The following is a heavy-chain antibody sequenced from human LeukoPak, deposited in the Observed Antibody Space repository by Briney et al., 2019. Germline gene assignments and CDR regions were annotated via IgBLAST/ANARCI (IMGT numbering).Heavy chain of an antibody. CDR1: GFAFATYW. Sequence: PGGSLRLSCAASGFAFATYWMTWVRQTPGKGLEWVANLKQDGTKKNYLDSVKGRFTISRDNTNNSLYLQMSGLRTEDTAVYYCARDNYGGYFDSCGQGTLVTVSS. V-gene: IGHV3-7*01. J-gene: IGHJ4*02. CDR3: ARDNYGGYFDS. D-gene: IGHD4-23*01. CDR2: LKQDGTKK.